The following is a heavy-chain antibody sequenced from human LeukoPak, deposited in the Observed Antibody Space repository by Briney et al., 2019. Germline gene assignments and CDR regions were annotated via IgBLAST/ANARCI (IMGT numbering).Heavy chain of an antibody. Sequence: GESLKISCKGSGYSFTSYWIGWVRQMPGKGLEWMGIIYPGDSDTRYSPSFQGQVTISADKSISTAYLQWSSLKASDTAMYYCARRIRYYDILTGYYTFDYWGQGTLVTVSS. CDR3: ARRIRYYDILTGYYTFDY. J-gene: IGHJ4*02. CDR2: IYPGDSDT. CDR1: GYSFTSYW. D-gene: IGHD3-9*01. V-gene: IGHV5-51*01.